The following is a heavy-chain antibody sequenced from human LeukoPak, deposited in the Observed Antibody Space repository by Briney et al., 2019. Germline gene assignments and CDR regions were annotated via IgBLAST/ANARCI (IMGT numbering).Heavy chain of an antibody. V-gene: IGHV3-30-3*01. Sequence: GGSLRLSCAASGFTFSSYAMHLVRQAPGKGLEWVAVISYDGSNKYYADSVKGRFTISRDNSKNTLYLQMNSLRDEDTAVYYCARSRYGGNLDAFDIWGQGTTVTVSS. CDR2: ISYDGSNK. CDR3: ARSRYGGNLDAFDI. CDR1: GFTFSSYA. J-gene: IGHJ3*02. D-gene: IGHD4-23*01.